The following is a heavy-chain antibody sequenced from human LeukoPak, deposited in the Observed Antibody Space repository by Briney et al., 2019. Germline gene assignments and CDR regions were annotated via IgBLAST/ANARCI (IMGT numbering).Heavy chain of an antibody. Sequence: SVKVSCKHSGGTFSSYAISWVRQAPGQGLEWMGGIIPIFGTANYAQKFQGRVTNTADESTSTAYMELSSLRSEDTAVYYCARILVEGQWLVPVDYWGQGTLVTVSS. CDR1: GGTFSSYA. CDR2: IIPIFGTA. D-gene: IGHD6-19*01. J-gene: IGHJ4*02. CDR3: ARILVEGQWLVPVDY. V-gene: IGHV1-69*13.